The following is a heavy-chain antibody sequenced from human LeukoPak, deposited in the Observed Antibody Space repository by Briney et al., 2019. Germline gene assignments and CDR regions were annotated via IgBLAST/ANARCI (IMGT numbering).Heavy chain of an antibody. CDR3: ARDKVVGSSWYAYYYGMDV. Sequence: ASVKVSCKASGYNSTGYYMHWVRQAPGQGIEWMGWFNPNSGVTNYEQKFQGRVTMTRDTSSSTAYMELSRLRSDDTAVYYCARDKVVGSSWYAYYYGMDVWGQGTTVTVSS. V-gene: IGHV1-2*02. CDR1: GYNSTGYY. CDR2: FNPNSGVT. D-gene: IGHD6-13*01. J-gene: IGHJ6*02.